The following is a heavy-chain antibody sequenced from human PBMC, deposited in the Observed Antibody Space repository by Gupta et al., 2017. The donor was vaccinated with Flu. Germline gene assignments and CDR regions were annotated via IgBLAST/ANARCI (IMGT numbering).Heavy chain of an antibody. Sequence: ETLSLTCTVSGGSISSYYWSWIRQPPGKGLEWIGYIYNSGSADYNPSLKSRVTMSIDTSKNQLSLKLYSVTAADTAVYYCARGGVYNSGWYLFLPYWGQGTLVTVSS. CDR1: GGSISSYY. V-gene: IGHV4-59*01. J-gene: IGHJ4*02. CDR2: IYNSGSA. CDR3: ARGGVYNSGWYLFLPY. D-gene: IGHD6-19*01.